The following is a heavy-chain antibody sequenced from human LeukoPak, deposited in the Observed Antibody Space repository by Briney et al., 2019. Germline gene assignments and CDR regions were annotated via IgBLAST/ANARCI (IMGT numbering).Heavy chain of an antibody. Sequence: SETLSLTCTVSGGSISNYYWNWIRQSPGKGLEWIGYIFDNGNTNYNPSLKSRVTILLDTSKMQFSLILTSVTAADTAIYYCARDPDEQPYWYFDPWGQGTLVTVSS. CDR3: ARDPDEQPYWYFDP. V-gene: IGHV4-59*01. CDR2: IFDNGNT. D-gene: IGHD2-8*02. J-gene: IGHJ5*02. CDR1: GGSISNYY.